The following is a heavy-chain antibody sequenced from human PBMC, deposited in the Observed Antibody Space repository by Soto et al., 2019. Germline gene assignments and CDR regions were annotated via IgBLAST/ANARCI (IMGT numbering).Heavy chain of an antibody. CDR2: ISSNGGST. CDR3: VKGGSIAYGSSSVDY. CDR1: GFTFSSYA. J-gene: IGHJ4*02. V-gene: IGHV3-64D*08. D-gene: IGHD6-6*01. Sequence: GGSLRLSCSASGFTFSSYAMHWVRQAPGKGLEYVSAISSNGGSTYYADSVKGRFTISRDNSKNTLYLQMSSLRAEDTAVYYCVKGGSIAYGSSSVDYWGQGTLVTVSS.